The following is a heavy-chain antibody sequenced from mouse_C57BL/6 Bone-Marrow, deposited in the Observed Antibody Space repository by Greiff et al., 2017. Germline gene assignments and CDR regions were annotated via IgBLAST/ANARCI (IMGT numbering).Heavy chain of an antibody. D-gene: IGHD2-3*01. J-gene: IGHJ2*01. Sequence: EVQLVESGGGLVQPGGSLKLSCAASGFTFSDYYMYWVRQTPEKRLEWVAYISNGGGSTYYPDTVKGRFTISRDNAKHTLYLQMSRLKSEDTAMYYCARQGGWLLGDYWGQGTTLTVSS. CDR2: ISNGGGST. CDR1: GFTFSDYY. CDR3: ARQGGWLLGDY. V-gene: IGHV5-12*01.